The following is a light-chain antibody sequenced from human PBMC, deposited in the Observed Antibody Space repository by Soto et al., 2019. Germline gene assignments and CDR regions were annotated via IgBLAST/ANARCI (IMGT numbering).Light chain of an antibody. CDR1: QSISSTY. Sequence: EIVLTQSPGTLSLSPGERATLSCRASQSISSTYLTWYHQKPGQAPRLLIYDASRRATGIPDRFSGSGSGTDFSLTISRLEPEDFAVYYCQHYYSARWTFGLGTKVEIK. J-gene: IGKJ1*01. CDR3: QHYYSARWT. V-gene: IGKV3-20*01. CDR2: DAS.